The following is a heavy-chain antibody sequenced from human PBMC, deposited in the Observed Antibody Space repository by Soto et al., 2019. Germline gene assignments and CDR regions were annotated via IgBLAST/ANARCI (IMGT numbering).Heavy chain of an antibody. CDR3: ARWLVVVPPGGYGMDV. CDR2: IWYDGSNK. J-gene: IGHJ6*02. CDR1: GFTFSSYG. V-gene: IGHV3-33*01. Sequence: PGGSLRLSCAASGFTFSSYGMHWVRQAPGKGLEWVAVIWYDGSNKYYADSVKGRFTISRDNSKNTLYLQMNSLRAEDTAVYYCARWLVVVPPGGYGMDVWGQGTTVTVSS. D-gene: IGHD2-2*01.